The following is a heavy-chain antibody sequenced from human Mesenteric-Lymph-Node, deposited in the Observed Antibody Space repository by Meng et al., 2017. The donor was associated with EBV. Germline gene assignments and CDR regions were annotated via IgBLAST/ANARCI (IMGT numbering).Heavy chain of an antibody. V-gene: IGHV4-30-2*01. Sequence: QVQVRESGSGLVKPSQSLSRTCAVSGGSVSSGGYSWSWIRQPPGKGLEWIGYIYHFGSPNYNPSLKSRVTISVDRSKNQFSLNLTSMTAADTAVYYCARRGIAEGFDFWGQGTLVTVSS. CDR2: IYHFGSP. CDR1: GGSVSSGGYS. CDR3: ARRGIAEGFDF. J-gene: IGHJ4*02.